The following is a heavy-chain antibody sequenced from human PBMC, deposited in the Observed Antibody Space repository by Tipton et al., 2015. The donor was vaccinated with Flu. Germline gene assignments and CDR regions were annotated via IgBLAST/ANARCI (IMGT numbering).Heavy chain of an antibody. Sequence: QLVQSGGGLIQPGGSLRLSCAISGFGLHDNYVSWVRQAPGKGLEWVSLIYMDDKAYHADSVKGRFTISRDNAKNSLYLQMNSLRADDTAVYYCASDPSNGNNWYYYVDFWGPGTLVTVSS. D-gene: IGHD1-7*01. J-gene: IGHJ4*02. CDR2: IYMDDKA. CDR3: ASDPSNGNNWYYYVDF. CDR1: GFGLHDNY. V-gene: IGHV3-53*01.